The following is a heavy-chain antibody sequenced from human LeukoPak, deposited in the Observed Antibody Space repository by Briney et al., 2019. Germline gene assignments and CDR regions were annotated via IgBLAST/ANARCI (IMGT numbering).Heavy chain of an antibody. D-gene: IGHD6-13*01. V-gene: IGHV4-38-2*02. CDR1: GYSISSAYY. J-gene: IGHJ4*02. Sequence: KPSETLSLTCSVSGYSISSAYYWGWIRQPPGKGLEWIGTMYHSGSTNYNPSLKSRVTISVDTSKNQFSLKLSSVTAADTAVYYCARGTTAAGFDYWGQGTLVTVSS. CDR3: ARGTTAAGFDY. CDR2: MYHSGST.